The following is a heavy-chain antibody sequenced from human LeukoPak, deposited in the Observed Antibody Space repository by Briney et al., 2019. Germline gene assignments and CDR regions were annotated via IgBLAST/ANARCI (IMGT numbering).Heavy chain of an antibody. Sequence: GGSLRLSCAASGFTFNSYSMNWVRQAPGKGLEWVSSISSGSSYMYYADSVKGQFTISRDDSKNTLYLQMNNLRVEDTALYYCATGRIVVVIPFDYWGQGTLVTVSS. D-gene: IGHD3-22*01. J-gene: IGHJ4*02. V-gene: IGHV3-21*04. CDR3: ATGRIVVVIPFDY. CDR2: ISSGSSYM. CDR1: GFTFNSYS.